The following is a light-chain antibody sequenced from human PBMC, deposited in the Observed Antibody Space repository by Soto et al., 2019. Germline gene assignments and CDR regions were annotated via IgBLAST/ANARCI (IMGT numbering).Light chain of an antibody. CDR3: GTWDTSLSAYV. V-gene: IGLV1-51*01. J-gene: IGLJ1*01. CDR1: RSNIEDNH. Sequence: QCVLTHPPSVTAASRQKVTISCSGSRSNIEDNHVPWYQLRPGAAPKLLSSDNERRPSGLPGRFSGSKSGTTATLAIAGLQTADEAEYHCGTWDTSLSAYVFAAGTKVTVL. CDR2: DNE.